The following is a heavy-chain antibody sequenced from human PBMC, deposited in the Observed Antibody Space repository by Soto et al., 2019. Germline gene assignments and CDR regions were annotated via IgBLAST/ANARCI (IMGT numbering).Heavy chain of an antibody. CDR1: GYNISSYD. J-gene: IGHJ5*02. V-gene: IGHV1-8*01. CDR2: MDPNRGHS. CDR3: ATNVESNVFDP. Sequence: ASVKVSCKASGYNISSYDIIWVRQAAGQGLEWMGWMDPNRGHSDSVQNFRGRVTMTTNISASTAYMELSGLRSDDTGVYYCATNVESNVFDPWGQGTLVTVSS. D-gene: IGHD2-8*01.